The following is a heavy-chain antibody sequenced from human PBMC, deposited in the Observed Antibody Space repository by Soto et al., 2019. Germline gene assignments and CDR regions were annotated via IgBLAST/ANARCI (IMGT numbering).Heavy chain of an antibody. J-gene: IGHJ4*02. Sequence: GGSLRLSCAASRFAFSSYAMSWVRQAPGEGLEWVSGISGSGGGTYYADSVKGRFTISRDNSKNTLYLQMNSLRAEDTAVYYCARVSGYCGSTSCYIAYFDYWGQGTLVTV. V-gene: IGHV3-23*01. CDR1: RFAFSSYA. D-gene: IGHD2-2*02. CDR3: ARVSGYCGSTSCYIAYFDY. CDR2: ISGSGGGT.